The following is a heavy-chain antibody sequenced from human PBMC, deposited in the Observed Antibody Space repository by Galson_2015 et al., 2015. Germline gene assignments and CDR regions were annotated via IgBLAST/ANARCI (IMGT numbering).Heavy chain of an antibody. CDR1: GGTFSRYT. CDR2: ITPLFGTG. J-gene: IGHJ4*02. V-gene: IGHV1-69*06. D-gene: IGHD3-16*01. CDR3: AREMGERTEQYFVY. Sequence: SCKASGGTFSRYTISWLRQALGQGLEWMGGITPLFGTGNYAQKFQGRVTITADKFTSTAYMEIRSLRSEDTAVYYCAREMGERTEQYFVYWGQGTLVTVSS.